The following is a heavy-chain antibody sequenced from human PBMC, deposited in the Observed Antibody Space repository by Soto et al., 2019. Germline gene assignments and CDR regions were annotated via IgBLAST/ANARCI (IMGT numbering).Heavy chain of an antibody. CDR2: IYYNGNT. CDR3: ARAVTSWYFDL. Sequence: QVQLQESGPGLVKPSQTLSLTCTVSGASISSGGYYWSWIRQHPGKGLEWIGYIYYNGNTYYNPSLKSRVTISVDTSRTRFSLKLSSVTAADTAVFYCARAVTSWYFDLWGRGTLVTVSS. J-gene: IGHJ2*01. D-gene: IGHD2-2*01. CDR1: GASISSGGYY. V-gene: IGHV4-31*03.